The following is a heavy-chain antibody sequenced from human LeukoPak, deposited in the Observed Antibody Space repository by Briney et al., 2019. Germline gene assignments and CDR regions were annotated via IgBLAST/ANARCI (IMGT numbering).Heavy chain of an antibody. Sequence: GGSLRLSCAASGFTFSTYNMNWVRQAPGKGLEWVSSITSSSSYIYYADSVKGRFTISRDNAKNSLYLQMNSLRAEDTALYYCARARDYGSGSYYRYYYYYYYMDVWGKGTTVTVSS. D-gene: IGHD3-10*01. V-gene: IGHV3-21*04. CDR3: ARARDYGSGSYYRYYYYYYYMDV. J-gene: IGHJ6*03. CDR2: ITSSSSYI. CDR1: GFTFSTYN.